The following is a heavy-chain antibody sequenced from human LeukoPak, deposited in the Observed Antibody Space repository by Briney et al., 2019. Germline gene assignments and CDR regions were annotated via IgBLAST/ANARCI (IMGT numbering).Heavy chain of an antibody. D-gene: IGHD3-10*01. CDR1: GYTFTDYY. Sequence: ASVKVSCKASGYTFTDYYMHWVRQAPGQGLEWMGWINPNSGATNSAQKFQGRVSMTRDTSISTAYMELNRLRSDDTAVYYCARPFGSGRRDAFALWGQGTVVTVSS. CDR2: INPNSGAT. J-gene: IGHJ3*01. CDR3: ARPFGSGRRDAFAL. V-gene: IGHV1-2*02.